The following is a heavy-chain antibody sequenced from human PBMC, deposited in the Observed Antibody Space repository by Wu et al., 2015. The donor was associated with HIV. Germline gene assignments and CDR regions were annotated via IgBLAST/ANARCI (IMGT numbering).Heavy chain of an antibody. D-gene: IGHD1-26*01. J-gene: IGHJ1*01. V-gene: IGHV1-2*02. CDR3: TKDYGIVGSTLPEYFQH. Sequence: QVQLVQSAAEVKKPGASVKVSCKTSGYSFTGNYIHWVRQAPGQGLEWMGWINPNSGGSKSPQKFQGRVTMTRDTSVSTVYLELTRLKFDDTAIYYCTKDYGIVGSTLPEYFQHWGRGTLVTVSS. CDR1: GYSFTGNY. CDR2: INPNSGGS.